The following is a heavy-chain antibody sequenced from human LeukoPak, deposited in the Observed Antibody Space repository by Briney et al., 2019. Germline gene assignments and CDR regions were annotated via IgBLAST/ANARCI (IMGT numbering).Heavy chain of an antibody. J-gene: IGHJ3*02. CDR3: ARPAMVRGVTHDAFDI. D-gene: IGHD3-10*01. Sequence: SETLSLTCTVSGGSISSSSYYWGWIRQPPGKGLEWIGSIYYSGSTYYNPSLKSRVTISVDTSKNQFSLKLSSVTVADTAVYYCARPAMVRGVTHDAFDIWGQGTMVTVSS. V-gene: IGHV4-39*07. CDR1: GGSISSSSYY. CDR2: IYYSGST.